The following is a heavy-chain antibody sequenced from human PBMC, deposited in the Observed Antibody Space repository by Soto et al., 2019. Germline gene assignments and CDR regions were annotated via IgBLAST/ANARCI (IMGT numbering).Heavy chain of an antibody. J-gene: IGHJ4*02. CDR1: GYTFTSYG. V-gene: IGHV1-18*01. CDR3: ARDFRSTCRGASCIYFDL. Sequence: ASVKVSCKSSGYTFTSYGFSWVRQAPGQGLEWVGWISANNGDTNSAEKFQGRLTLTTDTSTSTAYMDLRSLTSDDTAVYFCARDFRSTCRGASCIYFDLWGQRTLVTVSS. CDR2: ISANNGDT. D-gene: IGHD2-15*01.